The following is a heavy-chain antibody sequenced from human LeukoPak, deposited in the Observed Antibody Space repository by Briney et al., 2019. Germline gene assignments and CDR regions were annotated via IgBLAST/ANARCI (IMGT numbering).Heavy chain of an antibody. CDR3: SRGLDSRKLGY. D-gene: IGHD3-22*01. J-gene: IGHJ4*02. Sequence: SETLSLTCTVSGASFNSDDQYWNWIRQSPGKGLEWIGSIHPSGMLYNNPSLESRVTMSRDTPKNQFSLNLNSVTAADTAVYSCSRGLDSRKLGYWGQGILVTVSS. CDR1: GASFNSDDQY. V-gene: IGHV4-31*03. CDR2: IHPSGML.